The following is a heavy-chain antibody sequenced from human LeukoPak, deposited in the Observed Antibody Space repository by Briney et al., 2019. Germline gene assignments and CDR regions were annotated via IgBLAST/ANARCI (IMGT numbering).Heavy chain of an antibody. D-gene: IGHD1-1*01. Sequence: SETLSLTCTVSGGSISSYYWSWIRQPPGKGLEWIGYIYYSGSTNYNPSLKSRVTISVDTSKNQFSLKLSSVTAADTAVYYCARDVWSDGRYGMYVWGQGPTVTVSS. CDR3: ARDVWSDGRYGMYV. CDR2: IYYSGST. V-gene: IGHV4-59*01. CDR1: GGSISSYY. J-gene: IGHJ6*02.